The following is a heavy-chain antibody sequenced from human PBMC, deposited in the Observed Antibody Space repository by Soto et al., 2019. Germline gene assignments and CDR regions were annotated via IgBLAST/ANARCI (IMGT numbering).Heavy chain of an antibody. D-gene: IGHD3-3*01. CDR2: MNQDGSER. CDR1: GFTLTSYW. Sequence: GGSLRLSCAASGFTLTSYWMSWVRQAPGKGLEWVANMNQDGSERYYVDSVKGRFTISRDNAKNSLYLQMNSLGPEDTAVYYCAREEYDYWNDYKRYFDYWGQGALVTVSS. J-gene: IGHJ4*02. CDR3: AREEYDYWNDYKRYFDY. V-gene: IGHV3-7*01.